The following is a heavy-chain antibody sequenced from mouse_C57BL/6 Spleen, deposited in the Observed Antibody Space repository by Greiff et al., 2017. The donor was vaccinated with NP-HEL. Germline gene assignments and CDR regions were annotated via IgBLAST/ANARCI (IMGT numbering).Heavy chain of an antibody. V-gene: IGHV1-26*01. Sequence: VHVKQSGPELVKPGASVKISCKASGYTFTDYYMNWVKQSHGKSLEWIGDINPNNGGTSYNQKFKGKATLTVDKSSSTAYMELRSLTSEDSAVYYCARSPGTMDYWGQGTSVTVSS. CDR3: ARSPGTMDY. CDR2: INPNNGGT. D-gene: IGHD4-1*01. J-gene: IGHJ4*01. CDR1: GYTFTDYY.